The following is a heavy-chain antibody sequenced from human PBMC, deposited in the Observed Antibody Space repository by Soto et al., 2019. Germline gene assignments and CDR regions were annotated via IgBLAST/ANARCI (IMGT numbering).Heavy chain of an antibody. D-gene: IGHD6-19*01. CDR3: AKGLRPYSSGWYGKY. Sequence: GGSLRLSCAASGFTFSTYAMSWVRQAPGKGLEWVSAISGSGGSTYYADSVKGRFTISRDNSKNTLYLQMNSLRAEDTAVYYCAKGLRPYSSGWYGKYWGHGTLVTVSS. V-gene: IGHV3-23*01. CDR2: ISGSGGST. CDR1: GFTFSTYA. J-gene: IGHJ4*01.